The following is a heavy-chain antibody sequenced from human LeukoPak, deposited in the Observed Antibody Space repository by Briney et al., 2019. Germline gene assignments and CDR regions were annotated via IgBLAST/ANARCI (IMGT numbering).Heavy chain of an antibody. J-gene: IGHJ4*02. Sequence: SETLSLTCTVSGGSISSSSYYWGWIRQPPGKGLEWIGSIYYSGSTYYNPSLKSPVTISVDTSKNQFSLKLSSVTAADTAVYYCARHDYGGNARDYWGQGTLVTVSS. CDR3: ARHDYGGNARDY. D-gene: IGHD4-23*01. V-gene: IGHV4-39*01. CDR1: GGSISSSSYY. CDR2: IYYSGST.